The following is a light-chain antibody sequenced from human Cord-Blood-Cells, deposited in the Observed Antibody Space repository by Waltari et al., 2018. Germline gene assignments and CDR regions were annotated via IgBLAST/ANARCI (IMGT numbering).Light chain of an antibody. J-gene: IGLJ3*02. Sequence: QSALTQPASVSGSPGQSITISCTGTSRDVGGSNYVPWYQQHPGKAPKLMIYDVSKRPSGVSNRFSGSKSGNTASLTISGLQAEDEADYYCSSYTSSSTWVFGGGTKLTVL. CDR1: SRDVGGSNY. V-gene: IGLV2-14*01. CDR2: DVS. CDR3: SSYTSSSTWV.